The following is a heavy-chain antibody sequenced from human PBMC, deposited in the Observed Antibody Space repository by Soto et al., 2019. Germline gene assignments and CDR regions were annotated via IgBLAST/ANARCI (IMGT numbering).Heavy chain of an antibody. CDR3: ARDPPLPAAMVD. Sequence: QVQLQESGPGLVKPSGTLSLTCAVSGGSISSSNWWSWVRQPPGKGLEWIGEIYHSGSTTYTPSLKSRVTVSVDKSKTTFSLQLSSVTAADTALYYCARDPPLPAAMVDWGQGTLVTVSS. CDR2: IYHSGST. V-gene: IGHV4-4*02. D-gene: IGHD2-2*01. CDR1: GGSISSSNW. J-gene: IGHJ4*02.